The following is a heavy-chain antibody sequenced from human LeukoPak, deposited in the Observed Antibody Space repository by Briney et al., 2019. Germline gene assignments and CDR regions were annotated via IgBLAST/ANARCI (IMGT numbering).Heavy chain of an antibody. J-gene: IGHJ6*02. CDR2: IIPIFGTA. V-gene: IGHV1-69*13. Sequence: GASVTVSCKASGGTFSSYAISWVRQAPGQGLEWMGGIIPIFGTANYAQKFQGRVTITADESTSTAYMELSSLRSEATAVYYCASSDIVVVPASGSSRRRYYYYYGMDVWGQGTTVTVSS. CDR1: GGTFSSYA. CDR3: ASSDIVVVPASGSSRRRYYYYYGMDV. D-gene: IGHD2-2*01.